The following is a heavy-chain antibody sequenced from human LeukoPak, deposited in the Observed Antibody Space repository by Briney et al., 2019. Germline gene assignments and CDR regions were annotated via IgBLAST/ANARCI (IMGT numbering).Heavy chain of an antibody. CDR2: IYTSGST. Sequence: SETLSLTCTVSGGSISSYYWSWIRQPAGRGLEWIGRIYTSGSTNYNPSLKSRVTMSVDKSKNQFSLKLRSVTAADTAVYYCARRPRNSGSDDGPSGLDYWGQGTLVTVSS. CDR1: GGSISSYY. CDR3: ARRPRNSGSDDGPSGLDY. V-gene: IGHV4-4*07. J-gene: IGHJ4*02. D-gene: IGHD1-26*01.